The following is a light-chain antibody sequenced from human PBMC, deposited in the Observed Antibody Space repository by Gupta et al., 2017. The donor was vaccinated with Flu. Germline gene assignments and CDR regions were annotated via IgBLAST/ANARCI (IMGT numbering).Light chain of an antibody. CDR2: AAS. V-gene: IGKV1-39*01. CDR1: QSISSY. J-gene: IGKJ4*01. Sequence: DIQMTQSPSSLSASVGDRVTITCRASQSISSYLNWYQQKPGKAPKLLIYAASSLQSGVPSRFSGSGSGTDFTLTISSLQPEDFATYYCQQSYSNPYLTFGGGTKVEIK. CDR3: QQSYSNPYLT.